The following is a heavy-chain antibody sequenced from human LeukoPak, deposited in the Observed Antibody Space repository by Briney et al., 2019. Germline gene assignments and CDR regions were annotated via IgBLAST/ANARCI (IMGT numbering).Heavy chain of an antibody. CDR1: GYTFTSYG. J-gene: IGHJ5*02. CDR2: ISAYNDNT. D-gene: IGHD2-2*02. V-gene: IGHV1-18*01. CDR3: ARGGAFVVVPAAIGNWFDP. Sequence: SVKVSCKASGYTFTSYGNSWVRQAPGPGREWMGLISAYNDNTNYAQQLHPRVTLTPDTSTSTAYMELRSLRSDDTAVYYCARGGAFVVVPAAIGNWFDPWGQGTLVTVSS.